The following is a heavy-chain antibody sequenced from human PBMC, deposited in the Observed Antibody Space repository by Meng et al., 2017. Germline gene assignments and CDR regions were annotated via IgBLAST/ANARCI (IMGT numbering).Heavy chain of an antibody. J-gene: IGHJ4*02. V-gene: IGHV3-21*01. CDR3: ARDVEGVMVRGVITY. CDR2: ISSSSSYI. CDR1: GFTFSSYS. D-gene: IGHD3-10*01. Sequence: GGSLRLSCAASGFTFSSYSMNWVRQAPGKGLEWVSSISSSSSYIYYADSVKGRFTISRDNSKNTLYLQMNSLRAEDTAVYYCARDVEGVMVRGVITYWGQGTLVTVSS.